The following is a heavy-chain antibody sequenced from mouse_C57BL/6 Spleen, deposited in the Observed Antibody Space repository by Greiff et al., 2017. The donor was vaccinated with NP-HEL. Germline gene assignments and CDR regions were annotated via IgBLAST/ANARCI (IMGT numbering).Heavy chain of an antibody. Sequence: QVQLQQSGAELVRPGASVKLSCKASGYTFTDYYINWVKQRPGQGLEWIARIYPGSGNTYYNEKFKGKATLTAEKSSSTAYMQLSSLTSEDSAVYFGAGVGDYWGQGTSVTVSS. CDR2: IYPGSGNT. V-gene: IGHV1-76*01. J-gene: IGHJ4*01. CDR3: AGVGDY. D-gene: IGHD1-1*02. CDR1: GYTFTDYY.